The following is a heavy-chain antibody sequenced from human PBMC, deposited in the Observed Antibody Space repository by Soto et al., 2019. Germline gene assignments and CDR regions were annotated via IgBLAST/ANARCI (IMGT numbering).Heavy chain of an antibody. CDR2: IIPIFGTA. V-gene: IGHV1-69*13. CDR1: GGTFSSYA. Sequence: ASVKVSCKASGGTFSSYAISWVRQAPGQGLEWMGGIIPIFGTANYAQKFQGRVTITADESTSTAYMELSSLRSEDTAVYYCARGHYYDSSGPEDPYYYGMDVWGQGTTVTVSS. D-gene: IGHD3-22*01. J-gene: IGHJ6*02. CDR3: ARGHYYDSSGPEDPYYYGMDV.